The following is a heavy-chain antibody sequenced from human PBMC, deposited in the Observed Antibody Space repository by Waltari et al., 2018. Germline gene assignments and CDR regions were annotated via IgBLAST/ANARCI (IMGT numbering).Heavy chain of an antibody. CDR2: VSYYGRT. CDR1: GGSFSVYY. D-gene: IGHD6-6*01. J-gene: IGHJ6*02. Sequence: QVQLQQWGAGLLRPSDTLSLTFAVYGGSFSVYYLSWIRQPPGKGLEWIGEVSYYGRTNYNPSLKSRVTISVDRSKKQFSLKVTSVTAADTALYFCAGVAPIVPYYGLNVWGQGTTVAVSS. CDR3: AGVAPIVPYYGLNV. V-gene: IGHV4-34*01.